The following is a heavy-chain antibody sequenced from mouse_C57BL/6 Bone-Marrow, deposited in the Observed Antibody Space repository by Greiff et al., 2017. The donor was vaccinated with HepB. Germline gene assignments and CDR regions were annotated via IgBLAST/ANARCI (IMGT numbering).Heavy chain of an antibody. V-gene: IGHV1-50*01. CDR1: GYTFTSYW. D-gene: IGHD1-1*01. J-gene: IGHJ1*03. Sequence: QVHVKQPGAELVKPGASVKLSCKASGYTFTSYWMQWVKQRPGQGLEWIGEIDPSDSYTNYNQKFKGKATLTVDTSSSTAYMQLSSLTSEDSAVYYCANYYYGSSYCWYFDVWGTGTTVTVSS. CDR2: IDPSDSYT. CDR3: ANYYYGSSYCWYFDV.